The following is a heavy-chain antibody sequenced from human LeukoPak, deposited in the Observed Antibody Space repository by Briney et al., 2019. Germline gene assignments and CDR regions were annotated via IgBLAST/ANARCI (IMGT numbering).Heavy chain of an antibody. CDR2: ISWNSGSI. J-gene: IGHJ6*02. CDR3: AKDIRRYFDWLPLNYYYYYGMDV. V-gene: IGHV3-9*01. CDR1: GFTFDDYA. D-gene: IGHD3-9*01. Sequence: GGSLRLSCAASGFTFDDYAMHWVRQAPGKGLEWVSGISWNSGSIGYADSVKGRFTISRDNAKNSLYLQMNSLRAEDTALYYCAKDIRRYFDWLPLNYYYYYGMDVWGQGTTVTVSS.